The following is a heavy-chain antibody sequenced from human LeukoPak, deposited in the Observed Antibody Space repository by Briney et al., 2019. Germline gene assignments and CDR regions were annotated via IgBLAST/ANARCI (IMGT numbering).Heavy chain of an antibody. CDR3: ARAPPAGSSWYYYYYYGMDV. D-gene: IGHD6-13*01. V-gene: IGHV4-34*01. Sequence: SETLSLTCAVYGGSFSGYYWSWIRQPPGKGLEWIGETNHSGSTNYNPSLKSRVTISVDTSKNQFSLKLSSVTAADTAVYYCARAPPAGSSWYYYYYYGMDVWGQGTTVTVSS. CDR1: GGSFSGYY. J-gene: IGHJ6*02. CDR2: TNHSGST.